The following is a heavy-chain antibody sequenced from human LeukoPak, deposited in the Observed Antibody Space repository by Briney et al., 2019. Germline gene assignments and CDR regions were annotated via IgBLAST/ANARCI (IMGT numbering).Heavy chain of an antibody. D-gene: IGHD3-3*01. CDR1: GGSISSYY. CDR2: IYYSVST. J-gene: IGHJ6*02. Sequence: SETLSLTCTVSGGSISSYYWSWIRQPPGKGLEWIGYIYYSVSTNYNPSLKSRVTISVDTSKNQFSLKLSSVTAADTAVYYCARVSADYDFWSGYSTATLYYYYGMDVWGQGTTVTVSS. CDR3: ARVSADYDFWSGYSTATLYYYYGMDV. V-gene: IGHV4-59*01.